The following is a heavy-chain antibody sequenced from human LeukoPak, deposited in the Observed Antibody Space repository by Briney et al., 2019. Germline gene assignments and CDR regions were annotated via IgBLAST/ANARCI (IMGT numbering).Heavy chain of an antibody. J-gene: IGHJ6*03. CDR3: ARGVDYHYYYYMDF. CDR2: IKQDGSEK. CDR1: GFTFSNYW. Sequence: GGSLRLSCAASGFTFSNYWLTWVRQAPGKGLEWVANIKQDGSEKHYVDSVKGRFTISRDNAKRSLYLQMNSLRAEDTAVFYCARGVDYHYYYYMDFWGKGTTVTVSS. V-gene: IGHV3-7*01.